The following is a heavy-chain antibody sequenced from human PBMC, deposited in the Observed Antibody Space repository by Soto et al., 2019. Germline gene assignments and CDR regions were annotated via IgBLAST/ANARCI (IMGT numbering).Heavy chain of an antibody. V-gene: IGHV1-69*12. J-gene: IGHJ4*02. CDR2: IIPIFGTA. CDR1: GSTFSSYA. CDR3: AAPYGSGSYYNGFDY. D-gene: IGHD3-10*01. Sequence: QIQLVQSGAEVKKPGSSVKVSCKASGSTFSSYAISGVRHAPGQGLERMGGIIPIFGTANYAQKFQGRVTITADESTSTAYMELSSLRSEDTAVYYCAAPYGSGSYYNGFDYWGQGTLVTVSS.